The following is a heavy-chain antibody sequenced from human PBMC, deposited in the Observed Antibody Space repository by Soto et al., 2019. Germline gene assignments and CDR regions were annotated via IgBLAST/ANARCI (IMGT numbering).Heavy chain of an antibody. CDR2: ISGSGANT. CDR3: ANDGKHSNGWWAAFEI. CDR1: GFTFTDYA. Sequence: EVQVLESGGGLVQPGGSLRLSCAASGFTFTDYAMNWVRQAPGKGLEWVSTISGSGANTYYAASVRGRFPISRDNSKNTQSLQRGRLRAEDTAVYYCANDGKHSNGWWAAFEIWGQGTVVTVS. V-gene: IGHV3-23*01. D-gene: IGHD6-19*01. J-gene: IGHJ3*02.